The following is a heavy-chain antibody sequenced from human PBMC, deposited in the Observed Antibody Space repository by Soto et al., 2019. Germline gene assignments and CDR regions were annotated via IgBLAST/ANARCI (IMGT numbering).Heavy chain of an antibody. J-gene: IGHJ4*02. CDR1: GYTFTSYG. D-gene: IGHD6-19*01. Sequence: ASVKVSCKASGYTFTSYGISWVRQAPGQGLEWMGWISAYNGNTNYAQKLQGRVTMTTDTSTSTAYMELRSLRSDDTAVYYCARDRHNEVAGTIDYWGQGTLVTVSS. V-gene: IGHV1-18*04. CDR3: ARDRHNEVAGTIDY. CDR2: ISAYNGNT.